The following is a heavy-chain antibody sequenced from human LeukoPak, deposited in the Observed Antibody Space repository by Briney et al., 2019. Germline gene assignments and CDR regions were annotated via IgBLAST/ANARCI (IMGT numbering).Heavy chain of an antibody. V-gene: IGHV4-34*11. CDR3: ARDSYGDSGRRVFDY. J-gene: IGHJ4*02. CDR1: DESFSDFS. CDR2: IYYSGST. D-gene: IGHD4-17*01. Sequence: SETLSLTCAVYDESFSDFSLTWIRQPPGKGLEWIGSIYYSGSTFNNPSLKSRVTISVNTSKNQFSLKVSSVTAADTAVYYCARDSYGDSGRRVFDYWGQGTLVTVSS.